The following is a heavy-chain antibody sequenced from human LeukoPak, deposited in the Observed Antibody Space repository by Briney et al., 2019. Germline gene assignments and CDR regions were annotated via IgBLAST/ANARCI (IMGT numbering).Heavy chain of an antibody. V-gene: IGHV3-33*01. Sequence: PGGSLRLSCAASGFTFSSYGMHWVRQAPGKGLEWVAVIWYDGSNKYYADSVKGRFTISRDNSKNTLYLQMNSLRAEDTAVYYCARVGYDSSGYPLGYWGQGTLVTVSS. CDR3: ARVGYDSSGYPLGY. CDR1: GFTFSSYG. CDR2: IWYDGSNK. D-gene: IGHD3-22*01. J-gene: IGHJ4*02.